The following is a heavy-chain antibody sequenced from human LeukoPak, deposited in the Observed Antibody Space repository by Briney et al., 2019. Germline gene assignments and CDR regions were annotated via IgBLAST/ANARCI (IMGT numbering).Heavy chain of an antibody. V-gene: IGHV3-30-3*01. D-gene: IGHD6-13*01. CDR2: ISADGSKR. J-gene: IGHJ4*02. CDR1: GFTFSTYT. CDR3: ARSFQSSSTRYPPLGY. Sequence: GGSVRLSCAASGFTFSTYTMYWVRQAPGKGLEWVAIISADGSKRYYADSVKARFTISRDNSNNTLFLQMDSLRAEDTAVYYCARSFQSSSTRYPPLGYWGQGTLVTVSS.